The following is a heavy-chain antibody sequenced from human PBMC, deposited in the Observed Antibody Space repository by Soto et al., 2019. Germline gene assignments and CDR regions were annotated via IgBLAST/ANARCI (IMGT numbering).Heavy chain of an antibody. CDR1: GGTFSSHS. Sequence: QVQLVQSGAEVKKPGSSVKVSCKVSGGTFSSHSINWVRQAPGQGPEWMGGIIPIFGTENYAQKFQGRVTLAADESTSTAYMELSSRTSEDTALYYCSTSVYYSTTRCYYYYGLDVWGQGTTVIVSS. CDR2: IIPIFGTE. V-gene: IGHV1-69*01. CDR3: STSVYYSTTRCYYYYGLDV. D-gene: IGHD2-2*01. J-gene: IGHJ6*02.